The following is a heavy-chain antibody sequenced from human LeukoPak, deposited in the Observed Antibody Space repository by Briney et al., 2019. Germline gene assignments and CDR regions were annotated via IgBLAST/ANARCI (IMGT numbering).Heavy chain of an antibody. D-gene: IGHD1-26*01. CDR3: AKGRRRVGATTFDY. CDR1: GFTFDDYA. J-gene: IGHJ4*02. V-gene: IGHV3-9*01. CDR2: ISWNSGSI. Sequence: GGSLRLSCAASGFTFDDYAMHWVRQAPGKGLEWASGISWNSGSIDYADSVKGRFTISRDNAKNSLYLQMNSLRPEDTALYYCAKGRRRVGATTFDYWGQGALVTVSS.